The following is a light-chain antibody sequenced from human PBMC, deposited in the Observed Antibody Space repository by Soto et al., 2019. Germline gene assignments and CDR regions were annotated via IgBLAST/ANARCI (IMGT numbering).Light chain of an antibody. V-gene: IGKV1-5*03. CDR3: QHYTMTPWT. CDR2: KAS. Sequence: DIQMTQSPSTLSGSVGDRVTITCRASQTISSWLAWYQQKPGKAPKLLIYKASTLKSGVPSRFSGSGSGTEFTLTISSLQPDDFATYYCQHYTMTPWTFGQGTKVDI. J-gene: IGKJ1*01. CDR1: QTISSW.